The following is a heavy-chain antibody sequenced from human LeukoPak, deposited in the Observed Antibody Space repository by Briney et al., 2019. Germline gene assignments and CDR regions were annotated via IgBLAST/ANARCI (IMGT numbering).Heavy chain of an antibody. J-gene: IGHJ5*02. CDR1: GGSISSSSYY. V-gene: IGHV4-39*01. CDR3: ARLSYSGSSSGFDP. D-gene: IGHD1-26*01. CDR2: IYYSGST. Sequence: PSETLSLTCTVSGGSISSSSYYWGWIRQPPGKGLEWIGSIYYSGSTYYNPSLKSRVTISVDTSKNQFSLKLSSVTAADTAVYYCARLSYSGSSSGFDPWGQGTLVTVSS.